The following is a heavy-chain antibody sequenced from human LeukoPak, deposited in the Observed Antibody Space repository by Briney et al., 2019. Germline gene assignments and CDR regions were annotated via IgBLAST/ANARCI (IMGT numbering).Heavy chain of an antibody. V-gene: IGHV3-49*04. CDR1: GFTFGDYA. D-gene: IGHD1-26*01. CDR2: IRSKAYGGTT. J-gene: IGHJ4*02. CDR3: TRGGQLLGKGYFLDN. Sequence: GGSLRLSCTASGFTFGDYAMSWVRQAPGKGLEWVGLIRSKAYGGTTESAASVKGRFTFSRDDSNSVAYLQMSSLKTEDTAVYYCTRGGQLLGKGYFLDNWGQGTLVTVSS.